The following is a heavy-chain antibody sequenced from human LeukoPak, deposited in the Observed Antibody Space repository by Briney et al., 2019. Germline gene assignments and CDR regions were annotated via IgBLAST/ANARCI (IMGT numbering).Heavy chain of an antibody. CDR3: ARVGDSSGYYYHFDY. V-gene: IGHV3-66*01. Sequence: GGSLRLSCAASGFSVGVNYMSWVRQAPGKGLEWISTLFASGYSTYADSVKGRFTISRDNSKNTLYLQMNTLRAEDTAVYYCARVGDSSGYYYHFDYWGQGTLVTVSS. D-gene: IGHD3-22*01. J-gene: IGHJ4*02. CDR1: GFSVGVNY. CDR2: LFASGYS.